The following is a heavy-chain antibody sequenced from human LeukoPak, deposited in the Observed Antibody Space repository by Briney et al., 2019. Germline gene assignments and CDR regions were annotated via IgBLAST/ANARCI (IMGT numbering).Heavy chain of an antibody. J-gene: IGHJ6*03. V-gene: IGHV3-23*01. CDR2: FSGSGGTT. CDR3: ANGNRCTSPNCLGYYYFYMDV. Sequence: GGSLRLSCAAAGFTFSSYAMNWVRQAPGRGLEWVSGFSGSGGTTYYADSVKGRFTISRDNSKNTLYLQMNSLRAEDTAVYYCANGNRCTSPNCLGYYYFYMDVWGKGTTVTVSS. CDR1: GFTFSSYA. D-gene: IGHD2-8*01.